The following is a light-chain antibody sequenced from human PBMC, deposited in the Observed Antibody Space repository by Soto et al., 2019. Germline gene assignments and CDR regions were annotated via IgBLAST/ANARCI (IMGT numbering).Light chain of an antibody. Sequence: AIRMTQSPSSLSASTGDRVTITCRASQDVSGYVAWYQQKPGKPPRLLIYAASTLQTGVPSRFSGRGSGTDFILPITCLQSEDYATYYCQQYSSHATFGQGTRVEIK. CDR2: AAS. CDR3: QQYSSHAT. V-gene: IGKV1-8*01. J-gene: IGKJ1*01. CDR1: QDVSGY.